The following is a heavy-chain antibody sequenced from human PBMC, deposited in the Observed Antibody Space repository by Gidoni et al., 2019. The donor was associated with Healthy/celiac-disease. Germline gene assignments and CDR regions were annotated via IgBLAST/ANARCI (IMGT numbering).Heavy chain of an antibody. CDR2: ISSSSSYI. V-gene: IGHV3-21*01. Sequence: EVQLVESGGGLVKPGGSLRLSCAASGFTFSSYSMNWVSQAPGKGLEWVSSISSSSSYIYYAESVKGRFTIARDNAKNSLYLQMNSLRAEDTAVYYCARDGNYDFWSGYYLDYWGQGTLVTVSS. J-gene: IGHJ4*02. CDR3: ARDGNYDFWSGYYLDY. D-gene: IGHD3-3*01. CDR1: GFTFSSYS.